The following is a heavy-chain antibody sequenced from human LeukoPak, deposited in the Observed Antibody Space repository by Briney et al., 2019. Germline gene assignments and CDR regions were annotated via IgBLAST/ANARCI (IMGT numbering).Heavy chain of an antibody. D-gene: IGHD6-13*01. CDR2: ICYCGST. CDR3: ARGDSSSWYKVDYFDY. V-gene: IGHV4-59*01. CDR1: GGSISSYY. Sequence: SETLSLTCTVSGGSISSYYWSWIRQPPGKGLEWIGYICYCGSTNYNPSLKSRVTISVDTSKNQFSLKLSSVTAADTAVYYCARGDSSSWYKVDYFDYWGQGTLVTVSS. J-gene: IGHJ4*02.